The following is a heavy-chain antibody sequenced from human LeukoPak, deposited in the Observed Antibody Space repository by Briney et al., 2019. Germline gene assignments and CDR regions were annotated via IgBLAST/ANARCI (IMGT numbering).Heavy chain of an antibody. CDR3: AKGPSTVRFGDRHKGMFDY. Sequence: GGSLRLSCAASGFTFSNYAMNWVRQAPGKGLEWVSVISGSGGSIYYADSVKGRFTISRDNSKNTLYLQMNSLRAEDTAVYYCAKGPSTVRFGDRHKGMFDYWGQGTLVTASS. J-gene: IGHJ4*02. CDR1: GFTFSNYA. D-gene: IGHD3-10*01. V-gene: IGHV3-23*01. CDR2: ISGSGGSI.